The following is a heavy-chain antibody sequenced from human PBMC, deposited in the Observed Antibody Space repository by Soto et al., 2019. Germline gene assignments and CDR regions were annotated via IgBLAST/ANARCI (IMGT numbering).Heavy chain of an antibody. D-gene: IGHD2-21*01. V-gene: IGHV3-48*03. CDR1: GFSFSDYE. Sequence: GGSLRLSCAAAGFSFSDYEMNWVRQTPGKGLEWLSYISSSGGTIKYADSVKGRFTISRDNAKNSLYLQMHSLRADDTAVYYCARDAFEIYSKFGLDVWGQGTPVTVSS. J-gene: IGHJ6*02. CDR2: ISSSGGTI. CDR3: ARDAFEIYSKFGLDV.